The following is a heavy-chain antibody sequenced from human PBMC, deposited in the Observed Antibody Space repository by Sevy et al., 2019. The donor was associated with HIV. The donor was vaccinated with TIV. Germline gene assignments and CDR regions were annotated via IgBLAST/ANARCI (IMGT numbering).Heavy chain of an antibody. D-gene: IGHD3-10*01. V-gene: IGHV5-51*01. CDR1: GYKFSDYW. CDR2: IYPGDSDT. J-gene: IGHJ5*02. CDR3: ARHGWQMGSQFTWFDP. Sequence: GESLKISCKASGYKFSDYWIGWVRQMPGKGLEWMGIIYPGDSDTKYSPSFQGHVTFSVDKSINPAYLHFSRLRATDTATYFCARHGWQMGSQFTWFDPWGLGTPVTVSS.